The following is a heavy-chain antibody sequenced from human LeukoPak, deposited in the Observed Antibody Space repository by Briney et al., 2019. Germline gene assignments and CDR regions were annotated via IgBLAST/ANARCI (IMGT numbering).Heavy chain of an antibody. CDR1: GYTFTSYG. CDR3: ARELGEAYGQYFQH. J-gene: IGHJ1*01. CDR2: ISAYNGNT. D-gene: IGHD3-10*01. Sequence: ASVKVSCKASGYTFTSYGISWVRQAPGQGLEWMGWISAYNGNTNYAQKLQGRVTMTTDKSTSTAYMELSSLRSEDTAVYYCARELGEAYGQYFQHWGQGTLVTVSS. V-gene: IGHV1-18*01.